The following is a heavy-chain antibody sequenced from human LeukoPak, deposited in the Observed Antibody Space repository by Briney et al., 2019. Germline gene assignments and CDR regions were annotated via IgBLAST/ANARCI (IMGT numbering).Heavy chain of an antibody. CDR3: ARAIVAAAGDFDY. J-gene: IGHJ4*02. CDR1: GDSIIGYY. CDR2: IHYSGST. V-gene: IGHV4-59*01. Sequence: SQTLSLTCTVSGDSIIGYYWSWIRQPPGKGLEWIGYIHYSGSTNYNPSLQSRVTISVDTSRSHFSLKLSSATAADTAVYYCARAIVAAAGDFDYWGQGTLVTVSS. D-gene: IGHD6-13*01.